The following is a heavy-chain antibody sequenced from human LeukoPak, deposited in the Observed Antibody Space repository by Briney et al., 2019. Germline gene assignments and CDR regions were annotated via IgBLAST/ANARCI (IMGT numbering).Heavy chain of an antibody. CDR3: ARLSLTTTVNYYYGMDV. CDR1: GFTFSSYS. Sequence: PGGSLRLSCAASGFTFSSYSMNWVRQAPGKGLEWVSYISSSSSTIYYADSVKGRFTISRDNAKNSLYLQMNSLRAEDTAVYYCARLSLTTTVNYYYGMDVWGQGTTVTVSS. D-gene: IGHD1-14*01. CDR2: ISSSSSTI. V-gene: IGHV3-48*04. J-gene: IGHJ6*02.